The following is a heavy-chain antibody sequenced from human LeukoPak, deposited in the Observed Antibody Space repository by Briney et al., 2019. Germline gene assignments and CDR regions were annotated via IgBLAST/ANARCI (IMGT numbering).Heavy chain of an antibody. Sequence: PSETLSLTCGVSGGSVSSTNWWTWIRLPPGKGLEWIGEVHLDGRTNFNPSLKSRLTMSVDLSENHVSLKLTSVTAADTAVYYCAREGGFYRPLDYSGQGTVVTVSS. V-gene: IGHV4-4*02. CDR1: GGSVSSTNW. J-gene: IGHJ4*02. D-gene: IGHD6-25*01. CDR3: AREGGFYRPLDY. CDR2: VHLDGRT.